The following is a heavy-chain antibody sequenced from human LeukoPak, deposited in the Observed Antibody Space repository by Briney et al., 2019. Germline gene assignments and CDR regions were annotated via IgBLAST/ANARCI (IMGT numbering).Heavy chain of an antibody. D-gene: IGHD3-3*01. CDR2: INPSGGST. CDR3: ARDLGVLRFLEGPSWFDP. J-gene: IGHJ5*02. Sequence: ASVKVSCKASGYTITSYFIHWVRQAPGQGLEWMGIINPSGGSTSYAQKFQGRVSMTRDTSTSTVYMELRSLGSEDTAVYYCARDLGVLRFLEGPSWFDPWGQGTLVTVSS. CDR1: GYTITSYF. V-gene: IGHV1-46*01.